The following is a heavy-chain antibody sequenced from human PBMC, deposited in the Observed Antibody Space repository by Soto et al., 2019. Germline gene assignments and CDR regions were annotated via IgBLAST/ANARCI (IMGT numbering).Heavy chain of an antibody. V-gene: IGHV4-59*01. CDR2: IYYSGST. Sequence: SETLSLTCTVSGGSISSYYWSWIRQPPGKGLEWIGYIYYSGSTNYHPSLKSRVTISVDTSKNQFSLKLSSVTAADTAVYYCARGLTPIAVAYDYWGQRTLVTVSS. D-gene: IGHD6-19*01. CDR1: GGSISSYY. J-gene: IGHJ4*02. CDR3: ARGLTPIAVAYDY.